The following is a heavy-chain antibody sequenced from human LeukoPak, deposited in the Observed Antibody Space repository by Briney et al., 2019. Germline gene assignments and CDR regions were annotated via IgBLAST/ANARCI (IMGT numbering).Heavy chain of an antibody. J-gene: IGHJ4*02. V-gene: IGHV3-30*18. D-gene: IGHD6-13*01. CDR3: AKIRLSYSAAAGPDS. CDR1: GLTLRSYG. Sequence: GGSLRLSCSASGLTLRSYGMLWVRQAPGKGVEGVADISYYGSNKYYADSTKGRFTISRDNSTNTLYLQMNSLRAEDTAVYYCAKIRLSYSAAAGPDSWGQGTLVTVSS. CDR2: ISYYGSNK.